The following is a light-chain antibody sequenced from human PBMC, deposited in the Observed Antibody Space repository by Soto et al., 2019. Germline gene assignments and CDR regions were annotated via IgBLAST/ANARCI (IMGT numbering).Light chain of an antibody. CDR1: QSVRSN. Sequence: EVELTQSPDILSVSPGETATLSCRASQSVRSNLAWYQQKPGQAPRLLIYGASTRATGIPARFSGSGSGREFTLTISSLQPEDCAVYYCQQYGSSPWTSGQGTKVEIK. CDR2: GAS. CDR3: QQYGSSPWT. V-gene: IGKV3-15*01. J-gene: IGKJ1*01.